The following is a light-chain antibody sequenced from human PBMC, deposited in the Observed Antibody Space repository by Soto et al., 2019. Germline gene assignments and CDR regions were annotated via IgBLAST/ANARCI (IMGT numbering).Light chain of an antibody. Sequence: DIQITQSPSTLSGSVRYRVTITCRSSQSISSWLAWYQQKPGKAPKLLIYAASSLESGVPSRFSGSASGTEFTLTISSLQTDDFATYYCQQHNTYPLTFGRGTKVDIK. CDR1: QSISSW. V-gene: IGKV1-5*01. J-gene: IGKJ4*01. CDR3: QQHNTYPLT. CDR2: AAS.